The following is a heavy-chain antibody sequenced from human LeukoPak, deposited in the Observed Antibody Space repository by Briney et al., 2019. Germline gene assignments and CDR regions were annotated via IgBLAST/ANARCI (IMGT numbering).Heavy chain of an antibody. V-gene: IGHV1-18*01. CDR3: AIAAEAARPHDY. CDR1: GYTFTSYG. D-gene: IGHD6-6*01. Sequence: ASVKVSCKASGYTFTSYGISWVRQAPGQGLEWMGWISAYNGNTNYAQKLQGRVTMTTDTSTSTAYMGLRSLRSDDTAVYYCAIAAEAARPHDYWGQGTLVTVSS. CDR2: ISAYNGNT. J-gene: IGHJ4*02.